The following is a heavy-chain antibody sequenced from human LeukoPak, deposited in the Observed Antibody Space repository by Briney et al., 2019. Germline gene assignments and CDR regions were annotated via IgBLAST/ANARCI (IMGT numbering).Heavy chain of an antibody. CDR1: GYSISSGYY. J-gene: IGHJ4*02. Sequence: SETLSLTCTVSGYSISSGYYWGWIRQPPGKGLEWIGSIYHSGSTYYNPSLKSRVTISVDTSKNQFSLKLSSVTAADTAVYYCARVSGSISTPSTTNFDYWGQGTLVTVSS. CDR2: IYHSGST. V-gene: IGHV4-38-2*02. D-gene: IGHD1/OR15-1a*01. CDR3: ARVSGSISTPSTTNFDY.